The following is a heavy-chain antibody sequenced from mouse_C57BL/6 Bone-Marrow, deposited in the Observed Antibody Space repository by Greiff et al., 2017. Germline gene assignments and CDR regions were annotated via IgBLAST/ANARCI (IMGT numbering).Heavy chain of an antibody. J-gene: IGHJ4*01. V-gene: IGHV1-19*01. D-gene: IGHD2-10*01. Sequence: VQLQQSGPVLVKPGASVKMSCKASGYTFTDYYLNWVKPSHGKSLEWIGVINPYNGGTSYNQKFKGKATLTVDKSSSTPYTELNSLTSEDAAVYYCAKPPYPVAMDYWVKEPQSPSPQ. CDR2: INPYNGGT. CDR3: AKPPYPVAMDY. CDR1: GYTFTDYY.